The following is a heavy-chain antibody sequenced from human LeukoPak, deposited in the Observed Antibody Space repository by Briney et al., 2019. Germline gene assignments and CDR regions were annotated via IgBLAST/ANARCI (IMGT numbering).Heavy chain of an antibody. CDR3: AKGVRRDYSKYFDY. D-gene: IGHD4-11*01. CDR1: GFTFSNYA. J-gene: IGHJ4*02. CDR2: ISGSGGST. Sequence: PGGSLRLSCAAAGFTFSNYAMTWVRQAPGKGLEWVSSISGSGGSTYYADSVKGRFTISRDNSKNTLYLQMNSLRAEDTAVYYCAKGVRRDYSKYFDYWGQGTLVTVSS. V-gene: IGHV3-23*01.